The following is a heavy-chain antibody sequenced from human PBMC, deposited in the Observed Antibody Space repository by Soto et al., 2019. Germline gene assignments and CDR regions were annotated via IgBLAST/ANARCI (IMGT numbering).Heavy chain of an antibody. CDR3: AREYSSSSSFDY. CDR1: CGSVSSGSYY. V-gene: IGHV4-61*01. CDR2: IYYSGST. J-gene: IGHJ4*02. D-gene: IGHD6-6*01. Sequence: PSETLSLTCTVSCGSVSSGSYYWSWIRQPPGKGLEWIGYIYYSGSTNYNPSLKSRVTISVDTSKNQFPLKLSSVTAADTAVYYCAREYSSSSSFDYWGQGTLVTVSS.